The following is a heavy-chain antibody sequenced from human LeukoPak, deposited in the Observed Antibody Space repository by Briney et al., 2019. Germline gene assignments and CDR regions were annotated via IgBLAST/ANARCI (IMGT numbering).Heavy chain of an antibody. Sequence: GASVKVSCKASGYTFTSYDINWVRQATGQGLEWMGWMNPNSGNTGYAQKFQGRVTMTRNTSISTAYMELSSLRSEDTAVYYCARVATKPLVYYYGMDVWGQGTTVTVS. D-gene: IGHD5-12*01. CDR1: GYTFTSYD. J-gene: IGHJ6*02. CDR3: ARVATKPLVYYYGMDV. CDR2: MNPNSGNT. V-gene: IGHV1-8*01.